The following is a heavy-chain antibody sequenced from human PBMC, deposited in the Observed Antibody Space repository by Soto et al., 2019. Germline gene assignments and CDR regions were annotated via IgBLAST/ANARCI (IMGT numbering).Heavy chain of an antibody. CDR1: GGSISSSNW. V-gene: IGHV4-4*02. CDR3: ARRWGEGRVDY. D-gene: IGHD3-10*01. Sequence: QVQLQESGPGLVKPSGTLSLTCAVSGGSISSSNWWSWVRQPPGKGLQWIGEIYHSGSTNYIPSLKSRVTISVDKYMNQCSLKLSSVTASDTAVYYCARRWGEGRVDYWGQGTLVTVSS. J-gene: IGHJ4*02. CDR2: IYHSGST.